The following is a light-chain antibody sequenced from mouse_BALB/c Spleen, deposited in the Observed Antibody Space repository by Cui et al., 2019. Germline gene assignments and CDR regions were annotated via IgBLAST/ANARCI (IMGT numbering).Light chain of an antibody. Sequence: QIVLTQSPAIMSASPGGKVTMTCSASSSVSYMYWYQQKPGSSPRRLIYDTSNLASGVPVRFSGSGSGTSYSLTISRMEAEDATTYYCQQWSSYPRTFGGGTKLEIK. CDR1: SSVSY. V-gene: IGKV4-55*01. CDR3: QQWSSYPRT. CDR2: DTS. J-gene: IGKJ1*01.